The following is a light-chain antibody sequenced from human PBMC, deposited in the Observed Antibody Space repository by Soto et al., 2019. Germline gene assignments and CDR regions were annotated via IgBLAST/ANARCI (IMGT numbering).Light chain of an antibody. Sequence: QSALTQHASVSGSPGQSITISCTGTSSDVGGYNYVSWYQQHPGKAPKLMIYDVSNRPSGVSNRFSGSKSGNTASLTISGLQAEDEDDDYCSSYTSSSTRVFGGGTKLTVL. V-gene: IGLV2-14*01. CDR3: SSYTSSSTRV. CDR2: DVS. J-gene: IGLJ2*01. CDR1: SSDVGGYNY.